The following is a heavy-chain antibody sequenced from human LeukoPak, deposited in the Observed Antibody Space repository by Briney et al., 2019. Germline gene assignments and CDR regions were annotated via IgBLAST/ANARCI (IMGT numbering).Heavy chain of an antibody. CDR3: ASHCSGSPRYLDF. CDR2: ISSSSSYI. J-gene: IGHJ4*02. V-gene: IGHV3-21*01. CDR1: GFTFSNCT. Sequence: PGGSLRLSCAASGFTFSNCTMTWVRQAPGKGLEWVSSISSSSSYIYYADSVKGQFTISRDNAKNSLFLQMNSLRAEDTAVYYCASHCSGSPRYLDFWGQGTLVSVSS. D-gene: IGHD6-13*01.